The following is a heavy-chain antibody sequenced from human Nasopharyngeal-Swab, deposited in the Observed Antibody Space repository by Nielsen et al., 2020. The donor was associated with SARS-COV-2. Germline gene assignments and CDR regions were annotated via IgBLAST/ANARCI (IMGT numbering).Heavy chain of an antibody. CDR2: INAGNGNT. J-gene: IGHJ4*01. Sequence: ASVKVSCKASGDTFTSYAMHWVRQAPGQRLEWMGWINAGNGNTKYSQKFQGRVTITRDTSASTAYMELSSLRSEDTAVYYCARESTTVVTTYFDYWGQGTLVTVSS. CDR3: ARESTTVVTTYFDY. CDR1: GDTFTSYA. D-gene: IGHD4-23*01. V-gene: IGHV1-3*01.